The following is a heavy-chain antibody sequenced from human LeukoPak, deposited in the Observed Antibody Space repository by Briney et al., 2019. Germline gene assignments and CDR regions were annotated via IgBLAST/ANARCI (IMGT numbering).Heavy chain of an antibody. CDR1: GGSISSYY. CDR3: ARERGSGQLGIEY. Sequence: PLETLSLTCTVSGGSISSYYWSWIRQPPGKGLEWTGYIYYSGSTNYNPSLKSRVTISVDTSKNQFSLKLSSVTAADTAVYYCARERGSGQLGIEYWGQGTLVTVSS. J-gene: IGHJ4*02. V-gene: IGHV4-59*01. D-gene: IGHD6-13*01. CDR2: IYYSGST.